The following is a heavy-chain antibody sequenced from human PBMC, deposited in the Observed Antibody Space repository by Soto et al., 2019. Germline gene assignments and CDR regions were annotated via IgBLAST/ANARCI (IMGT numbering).Heavy chain of an antibody. CDR3: ARGQRFSDWFDP. J-gene: IGHJ5*02. V-gene: IGHV4-4*07. CDR2: VYSSGGT. Sequence: SETLSLTCTVSGGSMNSYYWTWIRQPAGKGLEWIGRVYSSGGTHYNPPLKSRITTSLDTSNNQFSLRLLSVTDADTAVYYCARGQRFSDWFDPWGQGTLVTVSS. CDR1: GGSMNSYY. D-gene: IGHD3-3*01.